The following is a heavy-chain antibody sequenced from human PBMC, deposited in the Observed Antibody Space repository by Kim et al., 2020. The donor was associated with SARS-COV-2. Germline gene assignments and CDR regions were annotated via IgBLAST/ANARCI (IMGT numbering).Heavy chain of an antibody. V-gene: IGHV4-59*08. CDR3: ARSPLGYCSSTSCGLVGGYYYYMDV. CDR1: GGSISSYY. CDR2: IYYSGGT. D-gene: IGHD2-2*01. Sequence: SETLSLTCTVSGGSISSYYWSWIRQPPGKGLEWIGYIYYSGGTNYNPSLKSRVTISVDTSKNQFSLKLSSVTAADTAVYYCARSPLGYCSSTSCGLVGGYYYYMDVWGKGTTVTVSS. J-gene: IGHJ6*03.